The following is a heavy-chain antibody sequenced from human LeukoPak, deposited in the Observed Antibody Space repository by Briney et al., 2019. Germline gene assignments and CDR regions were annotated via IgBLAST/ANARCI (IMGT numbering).Heavy chain of an antibody. J-gene: IGHJ4*02. Sequence: GGSLRLSCAASGFTFSNAWMSWVRQAPGKGREWVGRIKSKTDGGTTDYAAPVEGRFTISRDDSKNTLYLQMNSLKTEDTAVYYCTTETVGATSDYWGQGTLVTVSS. V-gene: IGHV3-15*01. D-gene: IGHD1-26*01. CDR1: GFTFSNAW. CDR3: TTETVGATSDY. CDR2: IKSKTDGGTT.